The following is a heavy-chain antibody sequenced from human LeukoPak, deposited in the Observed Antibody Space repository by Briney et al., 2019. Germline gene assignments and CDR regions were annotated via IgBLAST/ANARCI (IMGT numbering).Heavy chain of an antibody. Sequence: GESLRISCKGSGYLFTSYWISWVRQMPGKGLEWMGRIDPSDSYTNYSPSFQGHVTISADKSISTAYLQWSSLKASDTAMYYCARPGSHCSSTSCLDAFDIWGQGTMVTVSS. CDR2: IDPSDSYT. CDR1: GYLFTSYW. V-gene: IGHV5-10-1*01. CDR3: ARPGSHCSSTSCLDAFDI. J-gene: IGHJ3*02. D-gene: IGHD2-2*01.